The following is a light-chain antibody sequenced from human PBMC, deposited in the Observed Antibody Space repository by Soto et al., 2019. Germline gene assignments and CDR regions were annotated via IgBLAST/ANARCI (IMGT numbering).Light chain of an antibody. Sequence: DIVLTQSPATLSLSPGERATLSCRASQIVSSYLAWYQQKPGQAPRLLIYDASNRATGIPARFSGSGSGTDFTLTISSLEPEDFAVYYCQQRSNWPPITFGQGTRLEI. CDR1: QIVSSY. CDR2: DAS. CDR3: QQRSNWPPIT. J-gene: IGKJ5*01. V-gene: IGKV3-11*01.